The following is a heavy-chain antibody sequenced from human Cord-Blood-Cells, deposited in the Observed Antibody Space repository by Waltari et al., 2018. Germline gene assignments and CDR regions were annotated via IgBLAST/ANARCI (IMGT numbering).Heavy chain of an antibody. D-gene: IGHD6-13*01. Sequence: QLQLQESGPGLVKPSETLSLTCTVSGGSISSSSYYWGWIRQPPGNGLEWIGSIYYSGSTYYSPSLKSRVTISVDTSKNQFSLKLSSVTAADTAVYYCARHTSNSSWYWYFDLWGRGTLVTVSS. CDR1: GGSISSSSYY. CDR3: ARHTSNSSWYWYFDL. J-gene: IGHJ2*01. V-gene: IGHV4-39*01. CDR2: IYYSGST.